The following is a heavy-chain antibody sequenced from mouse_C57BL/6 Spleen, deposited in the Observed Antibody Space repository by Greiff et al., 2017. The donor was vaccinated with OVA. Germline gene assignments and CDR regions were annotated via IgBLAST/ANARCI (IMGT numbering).Heavy chain of an antibody. J-gene: IGHJ3*01. CDR2: ISYDGSN. Sequence: VQLKESGPGLVKPSQSLSLTCSVTGYSITSGYYWNWIRQFPGNKLEWMGYISYDGSNNYNPSLKNRISITRDTSKNQFFLKLNSVTTEDTATYYCASLWFAYWGQGTLVTVSA. V-gene: IGHV3-6*01. CDR1: GYSITSGYY. CDR3: ASLWFAY.